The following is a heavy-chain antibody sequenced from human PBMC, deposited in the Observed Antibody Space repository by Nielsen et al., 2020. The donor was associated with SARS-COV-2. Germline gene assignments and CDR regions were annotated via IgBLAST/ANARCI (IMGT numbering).Heavy chain of an antibody. CDR3: AKGNSRLSWFGELALYYYYYGMDV. V-gene: IGHV3-69-1*01. D-gene: IGHD3-10*01. Sequence: GESLKISCAASGFTFSDYYMSWVRQSPGRGLEWVSYINTPATIYYADSLKGRFTISRDNSKNTLYLEMNRLRVEDTALYYCAKGNSRLSWFGELALYYYYYGMDVWGQGTTVTVSS. CDR1: GFTFSDYY. CDR2: INTPATI. J-gene: IGHJ6*02.